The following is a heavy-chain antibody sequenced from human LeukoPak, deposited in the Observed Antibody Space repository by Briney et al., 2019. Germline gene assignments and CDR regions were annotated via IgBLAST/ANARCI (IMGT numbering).Heavy chain of an antibody. D-gene: IGHD6-13*01. V-gene: IGHV3-23*01. CDR3: AKDEFSYSSSWSDPYDY. J-gene: IGHJ4*02. CDR2: IGGSGGST. CDR1: GFTFSSYD. Sequence: GGSLRLSCAASGFTFSSYDMSWVRQAPGKGLEWVSVIGGSGGSTYYADSVKGRFTISRDNSKNTLYLQMNSLRAEDTAVYYCAKDEFSYSSSWSDPYDYWGQGTLVTVSS.